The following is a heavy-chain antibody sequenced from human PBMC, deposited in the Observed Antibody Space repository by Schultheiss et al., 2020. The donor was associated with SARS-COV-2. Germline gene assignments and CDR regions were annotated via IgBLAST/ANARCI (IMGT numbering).Heavy chain of an antibody. CDR3: ARGELGRLRLGGDY. D-gene: IGHD3-16*01. Sequence: SQTLSLTCPVSGGSISSGGYYWSWIRQPAGEGLEWIGSIYYTGSTYYNPSLKSRVTISVDTSKNQFSLKLSSVTAADTAVYYCARGELGRLRLGGDYWGQGPLVTVSS. CDR1: GGSISSGGYY. CDR2: IYYTGST. J-gene: IGHJ4*02. V-gene: IGHV4-39*07.